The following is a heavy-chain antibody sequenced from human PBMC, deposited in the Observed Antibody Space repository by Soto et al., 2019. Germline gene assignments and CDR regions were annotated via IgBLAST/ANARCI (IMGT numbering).Heavy chain of an antibody. CDR3: AKGNGGSCFSAPDY. D-gene: IGHD2-15*01. J-gene: IGHJ4*02. Sequence: GESLKISCAASGFTFRIYAMSWVRQAPGKGPEWVSVISGSDDKTYYADSVKGRFTISRDNSKNTLYLQMNSLRAEDTAIYYCAKGNGGSCFSAPDYWGQGTLVTVSS. V-gene: IGHV3-23*01. CDR2: ISGSDDKT. CDR1: GFTFRIYA.